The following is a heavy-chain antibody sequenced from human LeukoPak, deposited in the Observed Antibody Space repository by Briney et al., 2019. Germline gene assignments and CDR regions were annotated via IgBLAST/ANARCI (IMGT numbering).Heavy chain of an antibody. J-gene: IGHJ3*02. Sequence: PGGSLRLSCAASGFTFSSYGMHWVRQAPGKGLEWVAVISYDGSNKYYADSVKGRFTIPRDNSKNTLYLQMNSLRAEDTAVYYCAKVLITMVRDDAFDIWGQGTMVTVSS. CDR3: AKVLITMVRDDAFDI. CDR2: ISYDGSNK. V-gene: IGHV3-30*18. D-gene: IGHD3-10*01. CDR1: GFTFSSYG.